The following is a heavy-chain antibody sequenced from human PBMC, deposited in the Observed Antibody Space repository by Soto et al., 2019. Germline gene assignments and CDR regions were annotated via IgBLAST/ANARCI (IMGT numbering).Heavy chain of an antibody. CDR1: GFTFSSYA. CDR3: ARDPDSSGYYYFDY. D-gene: IGHD3-22*01. J-gene: IGHJ4*02. Sequence: PGGSLTLSCAASGFTFSSYAMHWVRQAPGKGLEYVSAISSYGGSTYYANSVKGRFTISRDNSKNTLYLQMGSLRAEDMAVYYCARDPDSSGYYYFDYWGQGT. CDR2: ISSYGGST. V-gene: IGHV3-64*01.